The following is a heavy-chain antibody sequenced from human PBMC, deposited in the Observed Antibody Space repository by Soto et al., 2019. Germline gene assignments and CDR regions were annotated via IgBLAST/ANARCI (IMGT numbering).Heavy chain of an antibody. CDR1: GGTLRSYS. CDR2: IIPIFGTA. V-gene: IGHV1-69*01. Sequence: PGKVSFKASGGTLRSYSISRGRQAPGQGLEWMGGIIPIFGTANYAQKFQGRVTITADESTSTAYMELSSLRSEDTAVYYCARGGGFGESRFGMDVWGQGTTVTVSS. J-gene: IGHJ6*02. D-gene: IGHD3-10*01. CDR3: ARGGGFGESRFGMDV.